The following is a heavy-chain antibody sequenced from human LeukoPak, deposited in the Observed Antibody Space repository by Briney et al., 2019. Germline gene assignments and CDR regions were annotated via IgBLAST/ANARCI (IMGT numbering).Heavy chain of an antibody. J-gene: IGHJ4*02. CDR3: AKGNSYYYDSSGYEFFDY. CDR1: GFTFDDYA. Sequence: SLRLSCAASGFTFDDYAMHWVRQAPGKGLEWFSCISWNSGSIGYADSVKGRFTISRDNSKNTLYLQMNSLRAEDTAVYYCAKGNSYYYDSSGYEFFDYWGQGTLVTVSS. D-gene: IGHD3-22*01. V-gene: IGHV3-9*01. CDR2: ISWNSGSI.